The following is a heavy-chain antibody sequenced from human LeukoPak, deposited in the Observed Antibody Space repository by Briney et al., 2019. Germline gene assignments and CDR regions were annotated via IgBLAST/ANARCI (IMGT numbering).Heavy chain of an antibody. CDR2: LYSGGSA. V-gene: IGHV3-53*01. D-gene: IGHD1-1*01. J-gene: IGHJ6*02. CDR1: GFIVSSNY. CDR3: ARDSETETGWYYYGMDV. Sequence: GGSLRLSCAASGFIVSSNYMNWVRQAPGKGLEWIAVLYSGGSAYYADSVKGRFTISRDNSKNTLYFQIYSLRAEDTAIYYCARDSETETGWYYYGMDVWGQGTTVTVSS.